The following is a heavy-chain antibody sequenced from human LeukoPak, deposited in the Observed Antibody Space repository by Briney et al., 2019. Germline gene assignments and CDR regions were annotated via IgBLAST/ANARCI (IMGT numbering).Heavy chain of an antibody. CDR2: IYQSGGT. J-gene: IGHJ4*01. Sequence: KPSETLSLNCVVSGYSISSGYYWGWIRQPPGKGLEWIGSIYQSGGTFYNPSLKSRVTMSVDTSKNQFSLKLSSVTAADTAVYYCAGTGWYFDYWGHGTLVTVPS. CDR1: GYSISSGYY. D-gene: IGHD1-14*01. CDR3: AGTGWYFDY. V-gene: IGHV4-38-2*01.